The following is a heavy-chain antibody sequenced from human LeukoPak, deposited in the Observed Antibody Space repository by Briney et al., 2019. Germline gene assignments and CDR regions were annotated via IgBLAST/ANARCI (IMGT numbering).Heavy chain of an antibody. Sequence: GGSLRLSCAASGFTLSSYAMSWVRQAPGKGLEWVSFISTSSSYIHYADSVKGRFTISRDNAKNSLFLQMNSLRAEDTAVYYCARDGCSSTSCRFYNWFDPWGQGTLVTVSS. D-gene: IGHD2-2*01. CDR1: GFTLSSYA. CDR2: ISTSSSYI. J-gene: IGHJ5*02. CDR3: ARDGCSSTSCRFYNWFDP. V-gene: IGHV3-21*01.